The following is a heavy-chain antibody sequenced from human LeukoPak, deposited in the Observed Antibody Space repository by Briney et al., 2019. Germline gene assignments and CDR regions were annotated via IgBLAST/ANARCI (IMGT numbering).Heavy chain of an antibody. D-gene: IGHD3-9*01. CDR2: MKSKTDGGTT. CDR3: TTFDYDILTDDGSFDS. V-gene: IGHV3-15*01. J-gene: IGHJ4*02. Sequence: GGSLRLSCAASGFTFSYAWMSWVRQAPGKGLEWVGRMKSKTDGGTTDYAATVKGRFTISRDDSKNTLFLQMSGLRTEDTAVYFCTTFDYDILTDDGSFDSWGQGTLVTVSS. CDR1: GFTFSYAW.